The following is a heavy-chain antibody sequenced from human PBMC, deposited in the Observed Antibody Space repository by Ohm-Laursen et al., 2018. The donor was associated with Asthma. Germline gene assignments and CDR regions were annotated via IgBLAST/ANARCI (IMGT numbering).Heavy chain of an antibody. CDR2: ISTASSFI. CDR3: ARRDFSGGDTNAAFDI. D-gene: IGHD2-21*02. V-gene: IGHV3-21*01. CDR1: GYTFSRYS. J-gene: IGHJ3*02. Sequence: SLRLSCSASGYTFSRYSIHWVRQIPGKGLEWVASISTASSFIYYADSVRGRFTTSRDNARNSVFLQMNSLRPDDTAVYYCARRDFSGGDTNAAFDIWGQGTMVAVSS.